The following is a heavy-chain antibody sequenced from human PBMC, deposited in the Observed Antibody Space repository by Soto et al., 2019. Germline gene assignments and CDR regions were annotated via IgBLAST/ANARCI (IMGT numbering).Heavy chain of an antibody. Sequence: QVQLVQSGAEVKKPGSSVKVSCKSSGGTFSSYSINWVRQAPGQGLEWMGEIIPIFGTANYAQKFKGRVTITADESPSTAYMELSSLRSEDTAVYYCARDGGRHSGGIDYWGQGTLVTVSS. CDR1: GGTFSSYS. D-gene: IGHD1-26*01. CDR2: IIPIFGTA. V-gene: IGHV1-69*01. CDR3: ARDGGRHSGGIDY. J-gene: IGHJ4*02.